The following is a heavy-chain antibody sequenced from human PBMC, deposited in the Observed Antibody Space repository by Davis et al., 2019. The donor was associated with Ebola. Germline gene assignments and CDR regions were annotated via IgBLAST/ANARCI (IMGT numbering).Heavy chain of an antibody. CDR3: ARESPRAGTILDY. D-gene: IGHD1-7*01. CDR1: GFTFSSYA. V-gene: IGHV3-30-3*01. J-gene: IGHJ4*02. Sequence: PGGSLRLSCAASGFTFSSYAMHWVRQAPGKGLEWVAVISYDGSNKYYADSVKGRFTISRDNSKNTLYLQMNSLRAEDTAVYYCARESPRAGTILDYWGQGTLVTVSS. CDR2: ISYDGSNK.